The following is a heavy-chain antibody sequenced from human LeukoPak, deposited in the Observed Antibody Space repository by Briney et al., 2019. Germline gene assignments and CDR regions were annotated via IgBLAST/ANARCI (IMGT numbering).Heavy chain of an antibody. D-gene: IGHD6-13*01. V-gene: IGHV4-34*01. J-gene: IGHJ4*02. Sequence: SETLSLTCAVYGGSFSGYYWSWIRQPPGKGLEWIGEINHSGSTNYNPSLKSRVSISVDSSKNQFSLQVSSVTAADTAVYYCARGSDTAAGLYWGQGTLVTVSS. CDR3: ARGSDTAAGLY. CDR1: GGSFSGYY. CDR2: INHSGST.